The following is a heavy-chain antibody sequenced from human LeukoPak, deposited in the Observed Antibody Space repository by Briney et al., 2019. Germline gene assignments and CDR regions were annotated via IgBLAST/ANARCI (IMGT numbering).Heavy chain of an antibody. CDR3: ARGTDMGDMLTELDY. V-gene: IGHV1-18*01. J-gene: IGHJ4*02. Sequence: GASVKVSCKASGYTFTSYGINWVRQAPGQGLEWMGWISAYNGNTNYARKLQGSSTMTTDTSTSTAYMELRSLRSDDTAVYYCARGTDMGDMLTELDYWVQGTLVTVSS. CDR1: GYTFTSYG. CDR2: ISAYNGNT. D-gene: IGHD3-9*01.